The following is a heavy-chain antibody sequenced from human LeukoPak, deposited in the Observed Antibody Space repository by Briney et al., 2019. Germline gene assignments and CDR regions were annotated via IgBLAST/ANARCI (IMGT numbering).Heavy chain of an antibody. CDR2: IIPIFGTA. CDR3: ARVVVYESSGTYSFDI. J-gene: IGHJ3*02. V-gene: IGHV1-69*05. CDR1: GGTFSSYA. Sequence: SVKVSCKASGGTFSSYAISWVRQAPGQGLEWMGGIIPIFGTANYAQKFQGRVTITTDESTSTAYMELSSLRSEDTAVYYCARVVVYESSGTYSFDIWGQGKMGTVSS. D-gene: IGHD3-22*01.